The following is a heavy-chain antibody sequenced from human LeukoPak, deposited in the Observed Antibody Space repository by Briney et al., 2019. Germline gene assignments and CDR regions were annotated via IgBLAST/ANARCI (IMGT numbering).Heavy chain of an antibody. CDR3: AREGYYYDSSGYLTRYFDY. Sequence: RTGGSLRLSCAASGFTFSPVWMHWVRQAPGKGLMWVSHIINDGSYTTYADSVKGRFTISRDNSKNTLYLQMNSLRAEDTAVYYCAREGYYYDSSGYLTRYFDYWGQGTLVTVSS. J-gene: IGHJ4*02. CDR1: GFTFSPVW. D-gene: IGHD3-22*01. V-gene: IGHV3-74*01. CDR2: IINDGSYT.